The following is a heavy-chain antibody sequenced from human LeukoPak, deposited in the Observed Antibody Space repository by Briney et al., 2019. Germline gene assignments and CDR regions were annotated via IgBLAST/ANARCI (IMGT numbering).Heavy chain of an antibody. V-gene: IGHV4-39*01. CDR3: ARHLVDFDY. CDR2: IYYSGST. CDR1: GGSISSSSYY. J-gene: IGHJ4*02. D-gene: IGHD5-12*01. Sequence: SETLSLTCTVSGGSISSSSYYWGWIRQPPGKGLEWIGSIYYSGSTYYNPSLKSRVTISVDTSKNQFSLKLSSVTAADTAVYYCARHLVDFDYWGQGTLVTVSS.